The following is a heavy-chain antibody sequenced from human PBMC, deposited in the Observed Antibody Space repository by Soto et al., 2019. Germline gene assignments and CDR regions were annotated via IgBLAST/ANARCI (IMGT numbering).Heavy chain of an antibody. Sequence: QVQLVESGGGVVQPGRSLRLSCAASGFTFSSYGMHWVRQAPGKGLEWVAVISYDGSNKYYADSVKGRFTISRDNSKNTLYLQMNSLRAEDTAVYYCAKEVGIVVVPAAILPYYYYGMDVWGQGTTVTVSS. CDR2: ISYDGSNK. J-gene: IGHJ6*02. CDR3: AKEVGIVVVPAAILPYYYYGMDV. V-gene: IGHV3-30*18. D-gene: IGHD2-2*01. CDR1: GFTFSSYG.